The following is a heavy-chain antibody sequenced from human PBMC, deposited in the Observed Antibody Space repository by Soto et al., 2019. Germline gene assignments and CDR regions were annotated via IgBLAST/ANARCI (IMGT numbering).Heavy chain of an antibody. Sequence: GGSLRLSCAASGFTFSSYDLHWVRQGSGKGLGWVSAIGNAGDTYYASSVKGRFTISRENAKNSLSLQMNSLRAGDTAVYYCAREGTGSDAFDIWGQGTVVTVSS. D-gene: IGHD2-8*02. CDR2: IGNAGDT. J-gene: IGHJ3*02. CDR3: AREGTGSDAFDI. V-gene: IGHV3-13*01. CDR1: GFTFSSYD.